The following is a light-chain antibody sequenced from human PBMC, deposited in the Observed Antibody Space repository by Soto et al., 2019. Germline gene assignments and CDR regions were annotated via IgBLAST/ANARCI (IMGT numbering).Light chain of an antibody. CDR1: QSIDRW. CDR3: QQYNSYPLT. CDR2: DVA. Sequence: IQLPHSPSTLSPSFRDRFTITCRASQSIDRWLAWYQQRPGRAPKLLIYDVAYLETGVPSRFSSSGSETELTLTISSMHPDDFAIYYCQQYNSYPLTFGGGTKVDIK. V-gene: IGKV1-5*01. J-gene: IGKJ4*01.